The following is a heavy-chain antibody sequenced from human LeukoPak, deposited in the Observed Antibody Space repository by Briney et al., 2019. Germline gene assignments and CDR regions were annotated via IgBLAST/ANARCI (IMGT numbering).Heavy chain of an antibody. D-gene: IGHD2-15*01. J-gene: IGHJ6*03. Sequence: PGGSLRLSCAASGFTFSSYAMSWVRQAPGKGLEWVSAISGSGGSTYYADSVKGRFTISRDNSKNTLYLQMNSLRAEDTAVYYCAKSPYCSGGSCYSVDYYYYYMDVWGKGTTVTVSS. CDR2: ISGSGGST. V-gene: IGHV3-23*01. CDR1: GFTFSSYA. CDR3: AKSPYCSGGSCYSVDYYYYYMDV.